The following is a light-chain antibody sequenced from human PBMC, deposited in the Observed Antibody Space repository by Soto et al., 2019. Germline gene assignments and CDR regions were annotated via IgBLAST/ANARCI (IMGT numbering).Light chain of an antibody. CDR1: HSISSY. CDR3: QQYDKWPIT. Sequence: EIVMTQSPGTLSVSPGERATLSCRASHSISSYLAWFQQKPGQAPRLLISAASTRATDIPARFSGSGSGTEFTLTISSLQSEDFAVYYCQQYDKWPITFGQGTRLEVK. J-gene: IGKJ5*01. CDR2: AAS. V-gene: IGKV3-15*01.